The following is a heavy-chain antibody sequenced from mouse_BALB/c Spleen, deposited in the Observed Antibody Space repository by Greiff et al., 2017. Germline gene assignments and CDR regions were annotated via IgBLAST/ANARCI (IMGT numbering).Heavy chain of an antibody. Sequence: EVMLVESGGGLVKPGGSLKLSCAASGFTFSDYYMYWVRQTPEKRLEWVATISDGGSYTYYPDSVKGRFTISRDNAKNNLYLQMSSLKSEDTAMYYCARDGCPFAYWGQGTLVTVSA. CDR1: GFTFSDYY. V-gene: IGHV5-4*02. CDR2: ISDGGSYT. CDR3: ARDGCPFAY. J-gene: IGHJ3*01. D-gene: IGHD6-1*01.